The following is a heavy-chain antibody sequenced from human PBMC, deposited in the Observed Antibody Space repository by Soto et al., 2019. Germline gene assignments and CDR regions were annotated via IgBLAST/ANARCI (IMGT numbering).Heavy chain of an antibody. Sequence: EVQLVESGGGLVQPGRSLRLSCTASGFTFGDYAMSWFRQAPGKGLEWVGFIRSKAYGGTTEYAASVKGRFTISRDDSKSIAYLQMNSLKTEDTAVYYCTRDWGSIAVAGIRIGDAFDIWGQGTMVTVSS. D-gene: IGHD6-19*01. CDR3: TRDWGSIAVAGIRIGDAFDI. V-gene: IGHV3-49*03. CDR1: GFTFGDYA. CDR2: IRSKAYGGTT. J-gene: IGHJ3*02.